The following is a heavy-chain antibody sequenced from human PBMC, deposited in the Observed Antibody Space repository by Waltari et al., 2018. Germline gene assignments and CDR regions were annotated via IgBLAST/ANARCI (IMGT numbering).Heavy chain of an antibody. CDR2: IYQSGTT. J-gene: IGHJ6*03. D-gene: IGHD3-3*01. V-gene: IGHV4-38-2*02. CDR1: GYSIRSGSY. Sequence: QVQLHELGPGLVKPSETLSLTCAVSGYSIRSGSYWGWIRQAPGKGLEWVGSIYQSGTTHYNPSLKSRVTISIDTSKNQFSLRQNSMTAADTAVYYCVRDRRDITIFGAVTKYYYYMDVWGQGTTVTVPS. CDR3: VRDRRDITIFGAVTKYYYYMDV.